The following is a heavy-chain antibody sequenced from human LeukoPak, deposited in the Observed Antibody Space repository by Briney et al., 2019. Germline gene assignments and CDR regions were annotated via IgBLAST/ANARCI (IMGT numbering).Heavy chain of an antibody. Sequence: EASVKVSCKASGDTFTSYDINWVRQATGQGLEWMGWMNPNSGNTGYAQKFQGRVTMTRNTSISTAYMELSSLRSEDTAVYYCARGRWVVTPYYYYYMDVWGKGTTVTISS. CDR2: MNPNSGNT. D-gene: IGHD4-23*01. V-gene: IGHV1-8*01. CDR3: ARGRWVVTPYYYYYMDV. J-gene: IGHJ6*03. CDR1: GDTFTSYD.